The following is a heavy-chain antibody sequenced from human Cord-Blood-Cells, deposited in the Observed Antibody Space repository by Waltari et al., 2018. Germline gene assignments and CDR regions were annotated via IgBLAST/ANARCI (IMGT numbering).Heavy chain of an antibody. D-gene: IGHD2-15*01. CDR1: GGSISSGDYY. CDR3: ARVGPADRYCSGGSCYSGAFDI. J-gene: IGHJ3*02. V-gene: IGHV4-30-4*01. CDR2: IYYRGST. Sequence: QVQLQESGPGLVKPSQTLSLTCTVSGGSISSGDYYWSLIRQPPGKGLEWIGYIYYRGSTYYNPSLKSRVTISVDTSKNQFSLKLSSVTAADTAVYYCARVGPADRYCSGGSCYSGAFDIWGQGTMVTVSS.